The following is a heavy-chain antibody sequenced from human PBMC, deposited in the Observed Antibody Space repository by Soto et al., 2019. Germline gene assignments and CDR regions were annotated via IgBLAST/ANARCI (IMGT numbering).Heavy chain of an antibody. J-gene: IGHJ5*02. CDR3: TRDASRDSSARGWFDP. Sequence: SETLSLTCTVSGGSISSGGYYWSWIRQHPGQGLEWIGNIYYSGSTYYNPSLKSRLTISVDTSKNQFSLKLTSVTAADTAVYYCTRDASRDSSARGWFDPCGPGTLVTVSS. D-gene: IGHD6-13*01. CDR1: GGSISSGGYY. V-gene: IGHV4-31*03. CDR2: IYYSGST.